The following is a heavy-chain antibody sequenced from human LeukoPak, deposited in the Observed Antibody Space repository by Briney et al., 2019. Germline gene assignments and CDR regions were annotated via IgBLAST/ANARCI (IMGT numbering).Heavy chain of an antibody. CDR1: GFTFSTYG. Sequence: AGGSLRLSCVASGFTFSTYGMNWVRQAPGKGLEWVSYISHSSGNIYYVDSVKGRFTISRDNAKNSLYLHMNSLRDEDTAVYYCARASRSGYDIGGRGTRDSVSS. D-gene: IGHD3-22*01. J-gene: IGHJ4*02. V-gene: IGHV3-48*02. CDR3: ARASRSGYDI. CDR2: ISHSSGNI.